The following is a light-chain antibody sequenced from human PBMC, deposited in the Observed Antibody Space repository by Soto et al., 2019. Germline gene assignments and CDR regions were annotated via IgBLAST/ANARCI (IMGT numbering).Light chain of an antibody. V-gene: IGLV1-47*02. J-gene: IGLJ2*01. CDR3: ASWDDRLGAVI. CDR1: SSNIGGTNY. Sequence: ALTQLPSASGTPGQKVFISCSGSSSNIGGTNYAYWYQQLPGAAPKLLMHSNNLRPSGVPERISGSKFGTAASLAISGLRSEDEAVYYCASWDDRLGAVIFGGGTKVTVL. CDR2: SNN.